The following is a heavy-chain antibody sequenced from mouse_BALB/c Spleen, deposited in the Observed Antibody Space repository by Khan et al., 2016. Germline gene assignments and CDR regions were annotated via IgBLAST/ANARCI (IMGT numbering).Heavy chain of an antibody. CDR1: GYSFTGYY. V-gene: IGHV1S34*01. Sequence: LVKTGASVKISCKASGYSFTGYYMHWVKQSHGKSLEWIGYISCYNGATSYNQKFKGKATFTVDTSSSTAYMQFNSLTSEHSAVYYCAKSAYYGHYVAYCGQGTLVTVSA. CDR2: ISCYNGAT. D-gene: IGHD2-10*01. J-gene: IGHJ3*01. CDR3: AKSAYYGHYVAY.